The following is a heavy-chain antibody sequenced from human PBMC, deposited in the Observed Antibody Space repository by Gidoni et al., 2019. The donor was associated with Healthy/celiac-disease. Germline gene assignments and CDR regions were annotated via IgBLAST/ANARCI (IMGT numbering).Heavy chain of an antibody. D-gene: IGHD3-9*01. CDR3: ARYYDTEFDP. Sequence: QVQLQESGPGLVKPSETLSLTCTVSGGSISSYYWSWIRQPPGKGLEWIGYIYYSGSTNYNPYLKSRVTISVDTSKNQFSLKLSSVTAADTAVYYCARYYDTEFDPWGQGTLVTVSS. J-gene: IGHJ5*02. CDR1: GGSISSYY. V-gene: IGHV4-59*08. CDR2: IYYSGST.